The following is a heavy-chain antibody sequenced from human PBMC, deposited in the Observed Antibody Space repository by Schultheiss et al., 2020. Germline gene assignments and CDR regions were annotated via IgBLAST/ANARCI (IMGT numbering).Heavy chain of an antibody. Sequence: SETLSLTCTVSGGSISSSSYYWGWIRQPPGKGLEWIGSIYYSGSTYYNPSLKSRVTISVDTSKNQFSLKLSSVTAADTAVYYCARDRYYYGSGSYYWPDYWGQGTLVTVSS. D-gene: IGHD3-10*01. CDR2: IYYSGST. V-gene: IGHV4-39*02. CDR3: ARDRYYYGSGSYYWPDY. J-gene: IGHJ4*02. CDR1: GGSISSSSYY.